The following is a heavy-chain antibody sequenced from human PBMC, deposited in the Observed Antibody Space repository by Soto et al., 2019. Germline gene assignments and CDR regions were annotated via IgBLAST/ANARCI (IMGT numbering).Heavy chain of an antibody. V-gene: IGHV1-3*01. CDR1: GYTFTNYA. J-gene: IGHJ6*02. Sequence: ASLKVSCKASGYTFTNYAMHWVRQAPGQRLEWMGWINAGNGNTKYSQKFQGRVTITADESTSTAYMELSSLRSEDTAVYYCASVENQRYYYGMDVWGQGTTVTVSS. D-gene: IGHD2-15*01. CDR2: INAGNGNT. CDR3: ASVENQRYYYGMDV.